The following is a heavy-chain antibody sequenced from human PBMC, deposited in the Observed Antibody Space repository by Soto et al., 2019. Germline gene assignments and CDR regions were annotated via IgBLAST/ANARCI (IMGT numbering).Heavy chain of an antibody. CDR1: GFSLTTSGVG. D-gene: IGHD3-10*01. CDR3: AHHPYYCLGSYYFDS. J-gene: IGHJ4*02. Sequence: QITLKESGPTLVRPTQTLTLTCTFSGFSLTTSGVGVGWIRQPPGTALEWLAVIYWDDDKRYSSSLKSRLTIPKDASKNQVVLTMTNIDPVDTATYYCAHHPYYCLGSYYFDSWGQGTLVTVSS. V-gene: IGHV2-5*02. CDR2: IYWDDDK.